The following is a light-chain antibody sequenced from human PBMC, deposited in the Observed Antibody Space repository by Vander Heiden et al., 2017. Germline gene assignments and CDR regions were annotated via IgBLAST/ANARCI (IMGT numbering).Light chain of an antibody. CDR1: QSISSY. V-gene: IGKV1-39*01. CDR2: AAS. Sequence: QMTQSPSSLSASVGDRVTITCRASQSISSYLNWYQQKPGKAPNLLIYAASSLQSGVPSRFSGSGSGTDFTLTISSLQPEDFATYFCQQSYSTPLTFGGGTKVEIK. J-gene: IGKJ4*01. CDR3: QQSYSTPLT.